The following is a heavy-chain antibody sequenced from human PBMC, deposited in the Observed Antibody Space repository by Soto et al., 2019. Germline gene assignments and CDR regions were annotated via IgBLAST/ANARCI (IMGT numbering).Heavy chain of an antibody. J-gene: IGHJ6*02. D-gene: IGHD6-6*01. CDR2: IIPILGTA. V-gene: IGHV1-69*01. Sequence: QVQLVQSGAEVQKPGSSGQVSCQASGGTFSSYAISWVRQAPGHGLEWLGGIIPILGTANYAQKLQGRVTITADESTSTAYMELSSLRSEDTAVYYCARLVPSEVDVLGQGTTVTVSS. CDR1: GGTFSSYA. CDR3: ARLVPSEVDV.